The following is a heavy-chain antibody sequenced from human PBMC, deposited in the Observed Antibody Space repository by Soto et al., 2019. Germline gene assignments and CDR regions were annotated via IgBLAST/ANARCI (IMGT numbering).Heavy chain of an antibody. CDR1: GFTFSSYA. CDR2: ISYDGSNK. J-gene: IGHJ3*02. V-gene: IGHV3-30-3*01. Sequence: GGSLRLSCAASGFTFSSYAMHWVRQAPGKGLEWVAVISYDGSNKYYADSVKGRFTISRDNSKNTLYLQMNSLRAEDTAVYYCARAPGLNDAFDIWGQGTMVTVSS. CDR3: ARAPGLNDAFDI.